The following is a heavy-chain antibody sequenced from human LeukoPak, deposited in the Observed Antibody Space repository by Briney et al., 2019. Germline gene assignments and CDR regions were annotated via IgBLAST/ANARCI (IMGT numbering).Heavy chain of an antibody. J-gene: IGHJ3*02. D-gene: IGHD3-22*01. CDR3: GRHGGSDYYYTPFNI. CDR1: SGSFSDYY. CDR2: INHSGST. Sequence: SETLSLTCAVYSGSFSDYYWSWLRQPPGKGLEWIGEINHSGSTHYNPSLKSRVTISLDTSKNQFSLRLSSVTAADTALYYCGRHGGSDYYYTPFNIWGQGTMVTVSS. V-gene: IGHV4-34*01.